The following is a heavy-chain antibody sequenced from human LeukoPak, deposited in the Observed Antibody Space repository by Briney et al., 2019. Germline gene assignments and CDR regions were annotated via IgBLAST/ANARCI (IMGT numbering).Heavy chain of an antibody. CDR3: ARDGHSGGAFDI. CDR1: GYTFTGYY. V-gene: IGHV1-2*02. J-gene: IGHJ3*02. Sequence: ASVKVSCKASGYTFTGYYMHRVRQAPGQGLEWMGWIYPNSGGTNHAQKFQGRVTMTRDTSISTAYMELSRLRSDDTAVYYCARDGHSGGAFDIWGQGTMVTVSS. D-gene: IGHD2-15*01. CDR2: IYPNSGGT.